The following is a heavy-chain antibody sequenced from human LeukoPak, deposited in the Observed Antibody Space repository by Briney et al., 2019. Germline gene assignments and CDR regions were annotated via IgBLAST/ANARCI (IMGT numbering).Heavy chain of an antibody. CDR2: IYYSGST. V-gene: IGHV4-31*03. J-gene: IGHJ5*02. CDR3: ARTAAGTDPYYYDSSGLINWFDP. D-gene: IGHD3-22*01. CDR1: GGSISSGGYY. Sequence: SETLSLTCTVSGGSISSGGYYWSWIRQHPGKGLEWIGYIYYSGSTYYNPSLKSRVTISVDTSKNQFSLKLSSVTAADTAVYYCARTAAGTDPYYYDSSGLINWFDPWGQGTLVPVSS.